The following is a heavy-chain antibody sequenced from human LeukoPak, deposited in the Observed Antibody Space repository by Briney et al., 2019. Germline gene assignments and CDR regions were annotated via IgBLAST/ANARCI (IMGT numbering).Heavy chain of an antibody. D-gene: IGHD3-22*01. CDR3: AKSKDYYYDSSGYSDHFDY. CDR1: GGSISSYY. V-gene: IGHV3-53*01. CDR2: IYYGGST. J-gene: IGHJ4*02. Sequence: PGGSLSLSCAASGGSISSYYMSWVRQPPGKGLEWVGDIYYGGSTNYAHSLKGRFTISRDNSKNTLFLQMNCLRAEDTAVYYCAKSKDYYYDSSGYSDHFDYWGQGALVTVSS.